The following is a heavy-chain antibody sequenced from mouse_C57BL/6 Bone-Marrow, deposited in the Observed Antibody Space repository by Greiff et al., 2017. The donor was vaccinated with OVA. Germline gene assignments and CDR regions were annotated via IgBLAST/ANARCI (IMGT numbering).Heavy chain of an antibody. CDR2: INPSSGYP. V-gene: IGHV1-7*01. D-gene: IGHD2-1*01. J-gene: IGHJ3*01. Sequence: VQVVESGAELAKPGASVKLSCKASGYTFTSYWMHWVKQRPGPGLEWIGYINPSSGYPKYNQKFKDKATLTADKSSSTAYMQLSSLTYEDSAVYYCARKDLPQGSWFAYWGQGTLVTVSA. CDR1: GYTFTSYW. CDR3: ARKDLPQGSWFAY.